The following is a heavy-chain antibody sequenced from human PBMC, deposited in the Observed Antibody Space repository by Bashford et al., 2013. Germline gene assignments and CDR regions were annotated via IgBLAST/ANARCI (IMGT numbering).Heavy chain of an antibody. J-gene: IGHJ6*02. Sequence: WVRQAPGQGLEWMGWINPNSGGTNYAQKFQGRVTMTRDTSISTAYMELSRLRSDDTAVYYCARSQRGDFWSGYSYYGMDVWGQGTTVTVSS. V-gene: IGHV1-2*02. CDR2: INPNSGGT. CDR3: ARSQRGDFWSGYSYYGMDV. D-gene: IGHD3-3*01.